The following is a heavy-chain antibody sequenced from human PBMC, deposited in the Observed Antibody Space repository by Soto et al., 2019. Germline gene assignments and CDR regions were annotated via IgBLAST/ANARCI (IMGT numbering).Heavy chain of an antibody. Sequence: PGGSLRLSCAASGFTFSSYTMTWVRQAPGERLEWVSSIVGSGDNTYYADSVKGRFTISRDNAQNSLYLQMNSLRAEDTAVYYCARLPYYSDPWGQGTLVTVSS. CDR1: GFTFSSYT. CDR2: IVGSGDNT. J-gene: IGHJ5*02. CDR3: ARLPYYSDP. D-gene: IGHD3-10*01. V-gene: IGHV3-48*01.